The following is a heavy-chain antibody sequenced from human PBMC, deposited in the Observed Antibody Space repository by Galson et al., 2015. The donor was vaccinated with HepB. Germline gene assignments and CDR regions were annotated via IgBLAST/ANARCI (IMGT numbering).Heavy chain of an antibody. J-gene: IGHJ4*02. D-gene: IGHD6-13*01. V-gene: IGHV3-48*03. CDR3: ARAQYSSSWYNDY. Sequence: SLRLSCAASGFTFSSYEMNWVRQAPGKGLEWVSYISSSGSTIYYADSVKGRFTISRDNAKNSLYLQMNSLRAEDTAVYYCARAQYSSSWYNDYWGQGTLVTVSS. CDR1: GFTFSSYE. CDR2: ISSSGSTI.